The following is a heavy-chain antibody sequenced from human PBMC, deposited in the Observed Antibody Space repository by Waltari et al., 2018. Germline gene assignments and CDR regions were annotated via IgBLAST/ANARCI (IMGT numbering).Heavy chain of an antibody. Sequence: EVQLVESGGGLIQPGGSLRLSCAASGFNVFSNYMSWVRQAPGKGLEWVSVIYRGGGTTAYADSVKGRFTISRDDSRNIVYLQMNSLRADDTAVYYCARDRGASGYDFDYWGQGVLVTVSS. D-gene: IGHD5-12*01. CDR1: GFNVFSNY. CDR3: ARDRGASGYDFDY. V-gene: IGHV3-53*01. CDR2: IYRGGGTT. J-gene: IGHJ4*02.